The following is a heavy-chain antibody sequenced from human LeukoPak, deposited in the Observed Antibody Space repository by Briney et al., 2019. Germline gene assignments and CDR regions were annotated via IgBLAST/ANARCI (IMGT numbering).Heavy chain of an antibody. Sequence: SETLSLTCAVYGGSFSGYYWSWIRQPPGRGLEWIGEINHSGSTNYNPSLKSRVTISIDTSKNQFSLKLNSVTAADTAVYYCARDRDSNWNYGEETSDYWGQGTLVTVSS. CDR1: GGSFSGYY. J-gene: IGHJ4*02. D-gene: IGHD1-7*01. CDR3: ARDRDSNWNYGEETSDY. CDR2: INHSGST. V-gene: IGHV4-34*01.